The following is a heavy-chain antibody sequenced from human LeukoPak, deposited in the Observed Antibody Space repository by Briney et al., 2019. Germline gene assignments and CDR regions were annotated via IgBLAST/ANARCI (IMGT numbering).Heavy chain of an antibody. Sequence: PGGSLRLSCSASGFTFSSYPMHWVRQAPGKGLEYVSSISGGGTTDYADSVRGRFTISRDNSKNTLYLQMSSLSPEDTAVYYCARNLPMDYWGQGTLVTVSS. CDR2: ISGGGTT. V-gene: IGHV3-64D*06. CDR1: GFTFSSYP. J-gene: IGHJ4*02. D-gene: IGHD1-14*01. CDR3: ARNLPMDY.